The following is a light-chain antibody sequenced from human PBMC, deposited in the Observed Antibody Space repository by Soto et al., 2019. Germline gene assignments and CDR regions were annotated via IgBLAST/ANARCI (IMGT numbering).Light chain of an antibody. Sequence: QSVLTQPRTVSGSPGQSVTISCTGTSSDIGAYDYVSWYQQPPGKAPRLIIYDVSKRPSGVPGRFSASRSGNTASLTISGLQAADEADYYCCSYEGSDTLGIFGGGTKVTVL. CDR2: DVS. V-gene: IGLV2-11*01. J-gene: IGLJ2*01. CDR3: CSYEGSDTLGI. CDR1: SSDIGAYDY.